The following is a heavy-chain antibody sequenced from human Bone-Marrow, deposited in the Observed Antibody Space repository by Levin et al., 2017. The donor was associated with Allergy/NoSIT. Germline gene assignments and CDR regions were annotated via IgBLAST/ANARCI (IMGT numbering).Heavy chain of an antibody. Sequence: GESLKISCAASGFTFSSYAMHWVRQAPGKGLEWVAVISYDGSNKYYADSVKGRFTISRDNSKNTLYLQMNSLRAEDTAVYYCARAGGRDGYNTVYYYGMDVWGQGTTVTVSS. CDR2: ISYDGSNK. CDR1: GFTFSSYA. J-gene: IGHJ6*02. D-gene: IGHD5-24*01. V-gene: IGHV3-30-3*01. CDR3: ARAGGRDGYNTVYYYGMDV.